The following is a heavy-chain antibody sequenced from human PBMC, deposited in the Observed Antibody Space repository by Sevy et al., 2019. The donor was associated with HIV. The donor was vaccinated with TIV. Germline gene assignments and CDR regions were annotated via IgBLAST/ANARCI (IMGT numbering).Heavy chain of an antibody. Sequence: SETLSLTCTVSGGSFNNYYWSWIRQPPGKGLQSIGYIYYSGSTNYNPSLKSRVTMSLDTSKNQFSLKLSSVTAADTAIYYCARESIATVGDFDYWGQGTLVTVSS. D-gene: IGHD6-13*01. CDR1: GGSFNNYY. J-gene: IGHJ4*02. CDR3: ARESIATVGDFDY. CDR2: IYYSGST. V-gene: IGHV4-59*01.